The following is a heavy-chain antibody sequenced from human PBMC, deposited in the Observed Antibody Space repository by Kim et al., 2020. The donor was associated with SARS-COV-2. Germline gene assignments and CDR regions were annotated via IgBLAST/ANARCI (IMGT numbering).Heavy chain of an antibody. CDR2: INHSGRT. CDR1: GGSFSGYY. J-gene: IGHJ1*01. D-gene: IGHD3-10*01. V-gene: IGHV4-34*01. CDR3: ARRLSNTSGWGSHYCDL. Sequence: SETLSLTGAVYGGSFSGYYWSWIRQPPGKGLEWIGEINHSGRTNYNPSLKSRVTISVDTSKNQFSLKLTSVTAADAALYFCARRLSNTSGWGSHYCDLWGQGTLVTVSS.